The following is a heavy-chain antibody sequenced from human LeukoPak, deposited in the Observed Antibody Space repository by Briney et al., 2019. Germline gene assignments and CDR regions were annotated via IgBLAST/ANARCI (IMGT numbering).Heavy chain of an antibody. D-gene: IGHD5-12*01. J-gene: IGHJ4*02. CDR1: GGSLSRYY. V-gene: IGHV4-59*01. CDR3: ARVSGYDWESFYDY. CDR2: IYYSGST. Sequence: SETLSLTCTVSGGSLSRYYWSWIRQPPGKGLEWIGDIYYSGSTNYNPSLTSRVTTSVDTSKNQFSLQLSSVTAADTAMYYCARVSGYDWESFYDYWGQGSLVTVSS.